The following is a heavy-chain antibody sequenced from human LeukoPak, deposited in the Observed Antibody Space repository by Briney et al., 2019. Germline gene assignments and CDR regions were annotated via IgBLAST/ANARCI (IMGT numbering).Heavy chain of an antibody. CDR3: ARGYSSGWYSWFDP. CDR1: GFTFSSYD. Sequence: GGSLRLSCAASGFTFSSYDMHWVRQATGKGLEWVSAIGTAGDTYYPGSVKGRFTISRENAKNSLYLQMNSPRAGDTAVYYCARGYSSGWYSWFDPWGQGTLVTVSS. CDR2: IGTAGDT. V-gene: IGHV3-13*01. D-gene: IGHD6-19*01. J-gene: IGHJ5*02.